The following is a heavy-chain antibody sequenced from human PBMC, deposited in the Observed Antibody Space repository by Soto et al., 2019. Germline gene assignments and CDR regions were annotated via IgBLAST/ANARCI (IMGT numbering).Heavy chain of an antibody. CDR3: ARGGRGYTWFNEF. V-gene: IGHV1-69*01. CDR2: IIPVFQTA. D-gene: IGHD3-22*01. Sequence: EQLVQSGAEVKKPGSAVKVSCKASGGLFSSYPISWVRQVPGQGREWMGGIIPVFQTAYYTQRFQGRVTITADESTNTAYMELSRLRSEDTGIYYCARGGRGYTWFNEFWGQGTLVTVSS. CDR1: GGLFSSYP. J-gene: IGHJ4*02.